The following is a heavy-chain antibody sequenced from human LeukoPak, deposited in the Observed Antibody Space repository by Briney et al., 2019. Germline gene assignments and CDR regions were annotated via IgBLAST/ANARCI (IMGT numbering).Heavy chain of an antibody. J-gene: IGHJ4*02. CDR3: ARHPSAVAGKTFDC. D-gene: IGHD6-19*01. V-gene: IGHV4-34*01. Sequence: PSETLSLTCAVYGGSLSGYYWSWIRQPPGKGLEWIGEINHSGSTNYNPSPKSRATISVDASNNQFSLKLSSVTAADTAVYYCARHPSAVAGKTFDCWGQGTLVTVSS. CDR1: GGSLSGYY. CDR2: INHSGST.